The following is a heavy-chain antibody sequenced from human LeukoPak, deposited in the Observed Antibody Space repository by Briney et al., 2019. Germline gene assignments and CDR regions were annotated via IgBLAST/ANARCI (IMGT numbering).Heavy chain of an antibody. CDR3: ARDSQWRAFDI. CDR1: GFTFSSYS. Sequence: SGGSLRLSCAASGFTFSSYSMNWVRQAPGKGLEWVSHISESGTTIYYADSVKGRFTISRDNTKNSLYLQMNSLRAEDTAIYYCARDSQWRAFDIWGQGTMVTVSS. D-gene: IGHD6-19*01. J-gene: IGHJ3*02. V-gene: IGHV3-48*04. CDR2: ISESGTTI.